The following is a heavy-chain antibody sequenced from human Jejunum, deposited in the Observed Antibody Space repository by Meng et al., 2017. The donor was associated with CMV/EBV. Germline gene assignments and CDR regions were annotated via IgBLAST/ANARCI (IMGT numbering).Heavy chain of an antibody. CDR2: IFHTGTT. D-gene: IGHD4-17*01. CDR3: AREVTTANWLDP. V-gene: IGHV4-30-4*08. J-gene: IGHJ5*02. Sequence: CTLSGASIRRGEHYWNWLRQPPGKGLDWIGHIFHTGTTSYKPSLKGRLSMSVDTSKNQFYLTLTSVTAADTAVYYCAREVTTANWLDPWGQGTLVTVSS. CDR1: GASIRRGEHY.